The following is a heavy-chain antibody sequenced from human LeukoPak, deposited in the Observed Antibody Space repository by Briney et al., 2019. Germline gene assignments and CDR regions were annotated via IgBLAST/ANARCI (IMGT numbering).Heavy chain of an antibody. Sequence: SETLSLTCTVSGGSIISSDYHWGWVRQPPGKGLEWIGTISYSGNTDYNPSLRSRVTISLDTSNNQFSLRLGSVTAADTAVYHCARHCCSGPAKRVFDIWGQGTMVTVSS. J-gene: IGHJ3*02. V-gene: IGHV4-39*01. CDR1: GGSIISSDYH. D-gene: IGHD2-15*01. CDR3: ARHCCSGPAKRVFDI. CDR2: ISYSGNT.